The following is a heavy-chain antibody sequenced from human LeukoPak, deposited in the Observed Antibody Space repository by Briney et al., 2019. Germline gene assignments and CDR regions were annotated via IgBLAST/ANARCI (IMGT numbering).Heavy chain of an antibody. CDR3: ATRYSSGWYGGNWFDP. D-gene: IGHD6-19*01. Sequence: SETLSLTCTVSGGSISSGGYYWSWIRQHPGKGLEGIGYIYYSGSTYYNPSLKSRVTISVDTSKNQFSLKLSSVTAADTAVYYCATRYSSGWYGGNWFDPWGQGTLVTVSS. J-gene: IGHJ5*02. CDR1: GGSISSGGYY. CDR2: IYYSGST. V-gene: IGHV4-31*03.